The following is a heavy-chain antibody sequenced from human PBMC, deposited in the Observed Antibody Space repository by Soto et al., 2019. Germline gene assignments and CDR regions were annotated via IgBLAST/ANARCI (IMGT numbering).Heavy chain of an antibody. CDR1: GYTFTSYD. J-gene: IGHJ3*02. D-gene: IGHD3-10*01. V-gene: IGHV1-8*01. CDR3: ARGLWFGEEGAFDI. Sequence: ASVKVSCKASGYTFTSYDINWVLQATGQGLEWMGWMNPNSGNTGYAQKFQGRVTMTRNTSISTAYMELSSLRSEDTAVYYCARGLWFGEEGAFDIWGQGTMVTVSS. CDR2: MNPNSGNT.